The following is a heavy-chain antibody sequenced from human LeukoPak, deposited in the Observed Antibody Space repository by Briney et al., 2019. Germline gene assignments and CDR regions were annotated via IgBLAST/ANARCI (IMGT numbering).Heavy chain of an antibody. CDR2: ISWNSCSI. V-gene: IGHV3-9*01. D-gene: IGHD1-7*01. CDR1: GFTFDDYA. J-gene: IGHJ4*02. CDR3: VSLELPTY. Sequence: GGSLRLSCAASGFTFDDYAMHWVRQAPGKGLEWVSGISWNSCSIGYADSVKGRFTISRDNAKNSLYLQMNSLRAEDTALYYCVSLELPTYWGQGTLVTVSS.